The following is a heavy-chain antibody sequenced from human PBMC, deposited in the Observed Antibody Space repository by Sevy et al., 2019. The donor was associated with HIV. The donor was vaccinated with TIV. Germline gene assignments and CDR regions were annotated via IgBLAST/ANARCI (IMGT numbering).Heavy chain of an antibody. CDR1: GYSFTSYC. V-gene: IGHV5-51*01. J-gene: IGHJ6*02. CDR3: TRQGPSDGMDV. Sequence: GESLKISCKISGYSFTSYCIGWVRQMTGKGLEWVGIFCPGGSDISYGPSFQGQVTISADKSIRTVYLQWRSLKASDTAMYYCTRQGPSDGMDVWGRGTTVTVSS. CDR2: FCPGGSDI.